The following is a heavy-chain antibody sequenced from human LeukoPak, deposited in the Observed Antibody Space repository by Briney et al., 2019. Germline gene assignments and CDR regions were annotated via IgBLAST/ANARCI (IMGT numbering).Heavy chain of an antibody. CDR1: GGSISSYY. J-gene: IGHJ4*02. CDR2: IYYIGST. D-gene: IGHD2-2*01. V-gene: IGHV4-59*01. CDR3: ARDLKGAVRGTFDY. Sequence: SETLSLTCTVSGGSISSYYWSWIRQPPGKGLEWIGYIYYIGSTNYNPSLKSRVTISVDTSKNQFPLNLRSVTAADTAVYYCARDLKGAVRGTFDYWGQGSLVTVSS.